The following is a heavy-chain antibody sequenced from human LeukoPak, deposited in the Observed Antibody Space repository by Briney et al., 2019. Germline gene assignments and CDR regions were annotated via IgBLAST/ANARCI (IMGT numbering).Heavy chain of an antibody. CDR1: GFPFSSHE. J-gene: IGHJ4*02. CDR3: ARDGASRGAPDDY. V-gene: IGHV3-30-3*01. CDR2: IPYDGSKK. D-gene: IGHD2-15*01. Sequence: GGSLRLSCSASGFPFSSHEMNWVRQAPGKGLDWVAVIPYDGSKKYYADSVQGRFTISRDNFKNTMYLQMNSLRSEDTAVYYCARDGASRGAPDDYWGQGTLVTVSS.